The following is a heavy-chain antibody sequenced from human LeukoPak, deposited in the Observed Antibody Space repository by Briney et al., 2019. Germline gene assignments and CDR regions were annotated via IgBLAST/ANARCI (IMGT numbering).Heavy chain of an antibody. V-gene: IGHV3-23*01. CDR2: IGSGSGGTT. CDR3: AKDYESGRGVPYAMDV. D-gene: IGHD3-10*01. CDR1: GFTFTSYA. Sequence: PGGSLRLSCADPGFTFTSYAMRWGRHAPGKGLGWVSAIGSGSGGTTIYADSVKGRFTISRDNSKNTLYLHMTSLRGEDTAVYYCAKDYESGRGVPYAMDVWGQGTTVTVSS. J-gene: IGHJ6*02.